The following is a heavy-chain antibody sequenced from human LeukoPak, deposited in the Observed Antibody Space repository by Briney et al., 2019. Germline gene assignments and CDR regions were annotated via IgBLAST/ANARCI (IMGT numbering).Heavy chain of an antibody. CDR2: MNPNSGNT. CDR1: GGTFSSYD. CDR3: ARGFSSKRGGFDY. D-gene: IGHD3-10*01. J-gene: IGHJ4*02. Sequence: ASVKVSCKASGGTFSSYDINWVRQATGQGLEWMGWMNPNSGNTGYAQKFQGRVTMTRNTSISTAYMELSSLRSEDTAVYYCARGFSSKRGGFDYWGQGTLVTVSS. V-gene: IGHV1-8*02.